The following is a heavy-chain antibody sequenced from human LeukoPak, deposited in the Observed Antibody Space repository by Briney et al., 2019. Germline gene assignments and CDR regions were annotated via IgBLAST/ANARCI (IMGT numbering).Heavy chain of an antibody. D-gene: IGHD1-26*01. CDR2: ISYDGSNK. Sequence: PGGSLRLSCAASGFTFSSYGMHWVRQAPGKGLEWVAVISYDGSNKYYADSVKGRFTISRDNSKNTLYLQMNSLRAEDTAVYYCAKEVFRIVGATPLDYWGQGTLVTVSS. CDR1: GFTFSSYG. CDR3: AKEVFRIVGATPLDY. V-gene: IGHV3-30*18. J-gene: IGHJ4*02.